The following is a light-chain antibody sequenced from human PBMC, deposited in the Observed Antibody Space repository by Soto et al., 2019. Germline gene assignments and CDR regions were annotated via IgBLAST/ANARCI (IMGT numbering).Light chain of an antibody. CDR1: QGISNY. J-gene: IGKJ4*01. Sequence: DIQMTQSPSSVSASVGDRVTITCRTSQGISNYLAWYQQKPGKVPKLLIYAASTLQSGIPSRFSGRGSGTYFTHTISRLQPEDVATYYCQKYNSATSLTLGGGTNVQIK. CDR2: AAS. V-gene: IGKV1-27*01. CDR3: QKYNSATSLT.